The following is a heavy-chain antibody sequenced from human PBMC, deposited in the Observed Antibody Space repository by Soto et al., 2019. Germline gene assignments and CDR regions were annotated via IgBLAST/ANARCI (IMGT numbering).Heavy chain of an antibody. CDR1: CLHLNRSSYH. D-gene: IGHD6-13*01. J-gene: IGHJ4*02. Sequence: SGPGLMKPSKTLVPTCHFPCLHLNRSSYHWSLIRQHPGKGLEWVGNIYYNGSTYYSPSLKSRVTLWVDTSKNQFSLRLASVTAADTAVYYCARYRISGSWSKFDYWGQGTLVTVSS. CDR2: IYYNGST. CDR3: ARYRISGSWSKFDY. V-gene: IGHV4-31*03.